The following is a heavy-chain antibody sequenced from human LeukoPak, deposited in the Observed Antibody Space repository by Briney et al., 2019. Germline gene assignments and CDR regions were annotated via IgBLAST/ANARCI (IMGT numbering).Heavy chain of an antibody. D-gene: IGHD2-15*01. V-gene: IGHV4-34*01. CDR3: AREDCSGGSCYSPYYYYGMDV. Sequence: SETLSLTCAVYGGSFSGYYWSWFRQPPGKGLEWIGSIYYSGSTYYNPSLKSRVTISVDTSKNQFSLKLSSVTAADTAVYYCAREDCSGGSCYSPYYYYGMDVWGQGTTVTVSS. CDR1: GGSFSGYY. J-gene: IGHJ6*02. CDR2: IYYSGST.